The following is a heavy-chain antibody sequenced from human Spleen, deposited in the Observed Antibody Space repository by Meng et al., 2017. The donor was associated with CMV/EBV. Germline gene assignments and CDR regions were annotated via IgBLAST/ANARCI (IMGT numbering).Heavy chain of an antibody. CDR2: ISAYNGNT. D-gene: IGHD3-3*01. J-gene: IGHJ4*02. CDR1: GYTFTSYG. Sequence: ASVKVSCKASGYTFTSYGISWVRQAPGQGLEWMGWISAYNGNTNYAQKLQGRVTMTTDTSTSTAYMELRSLRSDDTAVYYCARSPSSRGGYYDFWSGYPEFDYWGQGTLVTVSS. V-gene: IGHV1-18*01. CDR3: ARSPSSRGGYYDFWSGYPEFDY.